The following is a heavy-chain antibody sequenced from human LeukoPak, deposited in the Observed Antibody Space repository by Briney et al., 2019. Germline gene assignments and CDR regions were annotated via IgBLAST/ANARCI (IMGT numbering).Heavy chain of an antibody. CDR3: ARGRSGIPAATYNWFDP. Sequence: ASVKVSCKASGGNFNSNAIHWVRQAPGRGLEWMGGIVPIFGITKYAQSLQGRVTITTDESTSTAYMELNSLRSDDTAVYYCARGRSGIPAATYNWFDPWGQGTLVTVSS. J-gene: IGHJ5*02. V-gene: IGHV1-69*05. CDR1: GGNFNSNA. D-gene: IGHD2-2*01. CDR2: IVPIFGIT.